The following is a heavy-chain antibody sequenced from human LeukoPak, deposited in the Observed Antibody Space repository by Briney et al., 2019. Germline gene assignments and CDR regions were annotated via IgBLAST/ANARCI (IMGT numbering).Heavy chain of an antibody. J-gene: IGHJ3*02. D-gene: IGHD3-10*01. Sequence: GGSLRLSCAASGFTFSSYSMNWIRQAPGKGLAWVSYMSTTGYTIYYADSVKGRFTISRDNPKNSLYLQMNSLRAEDTAVYYCARGDANTWFDAFHIWGQGTLVTVSA. CDR1: GFTFSSYS. V-gene: IGHV3-48*04. CDR3: ARGDANTWFDAFHI. CDR2: MSTTGYTI.